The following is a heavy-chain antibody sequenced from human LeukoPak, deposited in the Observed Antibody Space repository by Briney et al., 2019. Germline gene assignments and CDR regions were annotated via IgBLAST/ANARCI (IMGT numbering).Heavy chain of an antibody. CDR1: GYSISSGYY. CDR3: ASKGVTTENYFDY. CDR2: IYHSGST. V-gene: IGHV4-38-2*01. D-gene: IGHD4-11*01. Sequence: SETLSLTCAVSGYSISSGYYWGWIRQSPGKGLEWIGSIYHSGSTYYNPSLKSRVTISVDTSKNQFSLKLSSVTAADTAVYYCASKGVTTENYFDYWGQGTLVTVSS. J-gene: IGHJ4*02.